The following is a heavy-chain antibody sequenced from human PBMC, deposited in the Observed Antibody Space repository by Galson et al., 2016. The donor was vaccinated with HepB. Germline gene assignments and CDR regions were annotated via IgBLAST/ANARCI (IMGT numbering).Heavy chain of an antibody. Sequence: SLRLSCAVSGFTFIDYYMSWIRLAPGKGLEWVSYISPSGKTIYYADSVKGRFTISRDNAKNSVYLQMNSLRADDTAVYYCARDSSYGDYGDYWGQGTLVTVSS. D-gene: IGHD4-17*01. J-gene: IGHJ4*02. V-gene: IGHV3-11*01. CDR1: GFTFIDYY. CDR2: ISPSGKTI. CDR3: ARDSSYGDYGDY.